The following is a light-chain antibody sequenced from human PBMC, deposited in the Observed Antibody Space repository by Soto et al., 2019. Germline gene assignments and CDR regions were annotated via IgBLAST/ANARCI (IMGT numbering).Light chain of an antibody. J-gene: IGKJ1*01. V-gene: IGKV3-20*01. Sequence: EIVLTQSPGALSFSPGDRATLSCRAGQYITGSYLAWYQQKPGQAPRLLIYGAFNRATGIPDRFHGGGSGTDFTLTISRLEPEDFAVYYCQQYGSSPETFGQGTKVDIK. CDR2: GAF. CDR3: QQYGSSPET. CDR1: QYITGSY.